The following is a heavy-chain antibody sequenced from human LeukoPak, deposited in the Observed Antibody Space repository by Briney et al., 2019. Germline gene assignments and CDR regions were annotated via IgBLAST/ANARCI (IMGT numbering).Heavy chain of an antibody. D-gene: IGHD4-11*01. CDR3: ARQWWGTDYMPRHNWFAP. V-gene: IGHV5-51*01. J-gene: IGHJ5*02. CDR1: GFSFNTYW. Sequence: GESLKISCKGSGFSFNTYWIGWVRQMPGKGLEWMGIINPDDSDTRYSPSFQGQVTMSADKSINTAYLQWSSLKASDTAMYYCARQWWGTDYMPRHNWFAPWGQGTLVTVSS. CDR2: INPDDSDT.